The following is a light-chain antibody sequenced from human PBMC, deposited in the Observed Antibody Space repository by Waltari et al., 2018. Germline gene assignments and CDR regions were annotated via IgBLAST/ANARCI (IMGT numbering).Light chain of an antibody. Sequence: DIQMTQSPSSLSASVGDRVTITCRASQSSGSYLNWYQQKPGKAPKLLIYAASRLQSGVPSRFSSSGSGTDFTLTISSLQPEDFATYYCQQSYRTPETFGQGTKLEIK. CDR3: QQSYRTPET. CDR2: AAS. CDR1: QSSGSY. J-gene: IGKJ2*01. V-gene: IGKV1-39*01.